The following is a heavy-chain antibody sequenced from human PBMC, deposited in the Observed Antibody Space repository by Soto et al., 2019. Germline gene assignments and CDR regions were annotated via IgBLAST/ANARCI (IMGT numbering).Heavy chain of an antibody. Sequence: GGSLRLSCAASGFTFSSYAMSWVRQAPGKGLEWVSAISGSGGSTYYADSVKGRFTISRDNSKNTRYRQMNSRRAEDAAGYYCAKEGGRRPAWGQGTLVTVS. CDR3: AKEGGRRPA. CDR2: ISGSGGST. V-gene: IGHV3-23*01. CDR1: GFTFSSYA. J-gene: IGHJ5*02. D-gene: IGHD3-16*01.